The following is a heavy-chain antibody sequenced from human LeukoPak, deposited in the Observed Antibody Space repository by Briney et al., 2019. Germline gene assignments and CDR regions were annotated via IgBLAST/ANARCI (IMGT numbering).Heavy chain of an antibody. CDR1: GFTFSNYG. D-gene: IGHD3-10*01. Sequence: GGSLRLSCAASGFTFSNYGMSWVRQAPGKGLEWVSSISGSGDSTYYADSVKGRFAISRDNSKNTLYLQMNSLRAEDTAVYYCAKDRGIISDYWGQGTLVTVSS. V-gene: IGHV3-23*01. J-gene: IGHJ4*02. CDR2: ISGSGDST. CDR3: AKDRGIISDY.